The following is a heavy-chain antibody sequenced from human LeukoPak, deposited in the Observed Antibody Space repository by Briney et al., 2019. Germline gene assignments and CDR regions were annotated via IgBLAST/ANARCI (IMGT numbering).Heavy chain of an antibody. D-gene: IGHD1-26*01. CDR3: ARGNGYYGHYFDY. V-gene: IGHV4-59*12. CDR2: IYYSGST. CDR1: GGSISSYY. Sequence: SETLSLTCTVSGGSISSYYWSWIRQPPGKGLEWIGYIYYSGSTNYNPSLKSRVTISVDTSKNQFSLKLRSVTAADTAVYYCARGNGYYGHYFDYWGQGTLVTVSS. J-gene: IGHJ4*02.